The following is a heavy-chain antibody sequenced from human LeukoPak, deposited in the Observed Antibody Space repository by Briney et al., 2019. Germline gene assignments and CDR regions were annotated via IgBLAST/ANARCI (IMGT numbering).Heavy chain of an antibody. J-gene: IGHJ4*02. Sequence: LGGSLRLSCAVSGITLSNYGMSWVRQAAGKGLEWVAGISDSGGRTNYADSVNGRFTISRDNHKNTLYLQIDSLRAEDTAVYFCAKRGVVIRVILVGFHKEAYYFDSWGQGALVTVSS. CDR3: AKRGVVIRVILVGFHKEAYYFDS. CDR1: GITLSNYG. CDR2: ISDSGGRT. V-gene: IGHV3-23*01. D-gene: IGHD3-22*01.